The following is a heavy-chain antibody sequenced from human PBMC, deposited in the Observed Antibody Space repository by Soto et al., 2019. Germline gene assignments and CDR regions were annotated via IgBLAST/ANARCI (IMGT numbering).Heavy chain of an antibody. J-gene: IGHJ6*02. V-gene: IGHV3-23*01. CDR3: AKGLFDYYPYYGMDV. CDR2: ISSSGGST. Sequence: GGSLRLSCAASGFTFSSYAMTWVRQAPGKGLEWVSAISSSGGSTFYADSVKRRFSISRDNSKNTLYLQLNSLRAEDTAVYYCAKGLFDYYPYYGMDVWGQGTTVTVSS. CDR1: GFTFSSYA.